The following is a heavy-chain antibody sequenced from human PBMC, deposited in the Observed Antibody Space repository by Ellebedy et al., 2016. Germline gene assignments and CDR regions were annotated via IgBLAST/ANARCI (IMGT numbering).Heavy chain of an antibody. V-gene: IGHV3-23*01. CDR1: GFTFSSYV. CDR3: ARWLEGSQPWFEY. Sequence: GGSLRLXCAASGFTFSSYVMSWVRQAPGKGLQWVATIGATRGNAYYADSAKGRFTISRDNSEGTLYLQMNSLRVDDTATYSCARWLEGSQPWFEYWGQGTQVASPQ. D-gene: IGHD5-12*01. J-gene: IGHJ5*01. CDR2: IGATRGNA.